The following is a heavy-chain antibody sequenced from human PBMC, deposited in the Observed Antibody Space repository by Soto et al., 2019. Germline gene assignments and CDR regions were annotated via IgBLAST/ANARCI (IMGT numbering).Heavy chain of an antibody. J-gene: IGHJ3*02. CDR1: GAPITINY. Sequence: TSETLSLTWTVSGAPITINYGSWIRQAPGKGLEWIGYIYYSGSTTYNPSLKSRTTINPDTSKNQFSLQLNSVTPEDTAVYYCERERGFLSEAFDIWGRGTMVTVSS. D-gene: IGHD3-10*01. V-gene: IGHV4-59*12. CDR2: IYYSGST. CDR3: ERERGFLSEAFDI.